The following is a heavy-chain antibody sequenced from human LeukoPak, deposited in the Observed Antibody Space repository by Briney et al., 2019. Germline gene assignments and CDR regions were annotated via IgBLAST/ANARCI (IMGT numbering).Heavy chain of an antibody. J-gene: IGHJ4*02. Sequence: NSSETLSLTCTVSGDSIRSYYWSWIRQPPGKGLEWIGYIYYSGSTNSNPSLRSRVAISVDTSKNQFSLRVTSVTAADTAVYYCARALTPGYCGGATCSYSDFWGQGTLVTVSS. D-gene: IGHD2-15*01. CDR2: IYYSGST. CDR3: ARALTPGYCGGATCSYSDF. V-gene: IGHV4-59*01. CDR1: GDSIRSYY.